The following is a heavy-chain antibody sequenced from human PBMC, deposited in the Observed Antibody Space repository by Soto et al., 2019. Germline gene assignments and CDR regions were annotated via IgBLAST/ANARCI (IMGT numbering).Heavy chain of an antibody. CDR2: IKTKSEGEAT. CDR3: TTGSVEGV. J-gene: IGHJ6*02. CDR1: DFTITNAW. D-gene: IGHD2-15*01. V-gene: IGHV3-15*07. Sequence: EVQLVESGGGLVKPGGSLRLSCAASDFTITNAWMHWVRQAPGKGLEWVGRIKTKSEGEATDYAAPLKGRFTISRDDSKNTLCLQMNSLKTEDTAVYYCTTGSVEGVWGQGATVTVSS.